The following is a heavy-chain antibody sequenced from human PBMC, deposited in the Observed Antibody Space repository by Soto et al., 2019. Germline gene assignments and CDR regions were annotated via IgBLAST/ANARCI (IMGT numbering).Heavy chain of an antibody. CDR2: IAHDGSEK. CDR3: ARESNAHSDY. V-gene: IGHV3-7*01. Sequence: GGSLRLSCAVSGFTFSSYWMSWVRQAPGRGLEWVATIAHDGSEKFYVDSVKGRFTISRDNTKNSLYLQMNSLRAEDTAVYYCARESNAHSDYWGQGTMVTVSS. J-gene: IGHJ4*02. CDR1: GFTFSSYW. D-gene: IGHD7-27*01.